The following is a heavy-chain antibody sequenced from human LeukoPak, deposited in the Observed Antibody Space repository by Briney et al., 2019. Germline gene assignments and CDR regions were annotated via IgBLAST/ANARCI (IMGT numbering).Heavy chain of an antibody. J-gene: IGHJ4*02. CDR1: GYTFTRHW. D-gene: IGHD3-10*01. CDR2: IYPDDSDT. V-gene: IGHV5-51*01. CDR3: AIAMIRGLSFDY. Sequence: GESLKISCKGFGYTFTRHWIRWVRQMPGKGLEWMGIIYPDDSDTTYSPSFQGQVTISADKSINTAYLQWSSLKAADTAMYYCAIAMIRGLSFDYWGQGNLVIVSS.